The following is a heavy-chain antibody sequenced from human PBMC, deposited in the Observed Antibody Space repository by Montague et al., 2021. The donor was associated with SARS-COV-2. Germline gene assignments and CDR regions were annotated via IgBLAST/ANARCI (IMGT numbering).Heavy chain of an antibody. J-gene: IGHJ5*02. CDR1: GDSINSDTAF. V-gene: IGHV4-39*01. CDR2: MVYSGRN. Sequence: SETLSLTCTVSGDSINSDTAFWGWVRQSPGKGLEWIGSMVYSGRNFYNGALRSRLTISVDTSKNQFSLELRAVTAADTGLYYCARHDHTDFGNPNRFDPWGQGTLVTVSS. CDR3: ARHDHTDFGNPNRFDP. D-gene: IGHD5-18*01.